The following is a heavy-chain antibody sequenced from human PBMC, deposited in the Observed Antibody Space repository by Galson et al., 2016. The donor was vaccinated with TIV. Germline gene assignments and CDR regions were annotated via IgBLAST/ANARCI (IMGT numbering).Heavy chain of an antibody. CDR1: GFTFSSYG. V-gene: IGHV3-33*01. CDR3: VRDRMWEEVLGAFNI. CDR2: VWYEETNK. Sequence: SLRLSCAASGFTFSSYGLHWVRQAPGKGLEWVAVVWYEETNKFYADSVNGRFTISRDNSKNTVYLQMNSLRAEDTAVYYCVRDRMWEEVLGAFNIWGQGTMVTVSS. J-gene: IGHJ3*02. D-gene: IGHD1-26*01.